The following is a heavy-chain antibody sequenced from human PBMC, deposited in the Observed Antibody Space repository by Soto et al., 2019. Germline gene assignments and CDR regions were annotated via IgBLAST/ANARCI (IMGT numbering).Heavy chain of an antibody. CDR1: GFTFSSYW. V-gene: IGHV3-74*01. J-gene: IGHJ4*02. CDR2: INSDGSST. D-gene: IGHD2-15*01. Sequence: EVQLVESGGGVVQPGGSLRLSCAASGFTFSSYWMHWVRQAPGKGLVWVSRINSDGSSTSYADSVKGRFTISRYNAKNTLYLQMNSLRAEDTAVYYCVRTSLVVAAATREDYWGQGTLVTVSS. CDR3: VRTSLVVAAATREDY.